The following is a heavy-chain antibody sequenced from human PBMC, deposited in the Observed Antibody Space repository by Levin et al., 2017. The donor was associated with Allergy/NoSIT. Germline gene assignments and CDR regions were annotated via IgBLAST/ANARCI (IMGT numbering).Heavy chain of an antibody. CDR2: IKSKTDGGTT. CDR1: GFTFSNAW. D-gene: IGHD6-13*01. CDR3: TTEAAAGYYYYYGMDV. Sequence: SCAASGFTFSNAWMSWVRQAPGKGLEWVGRIKSKTDGGTTDYAAPVKGRFTISRDDSKNTLYLQMNSLKTEDTAVYYCTTEAAAGYYYYYGMDVWGQGTTVTVSS. J-gene: IGHJ6*02. V-gene: IGHV3-15*01.